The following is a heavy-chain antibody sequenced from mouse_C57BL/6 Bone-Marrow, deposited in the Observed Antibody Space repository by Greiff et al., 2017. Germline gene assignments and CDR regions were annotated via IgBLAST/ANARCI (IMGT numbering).Heavy chain of an antibody. CDR1: GYTFTSYW. D-gene: IGHD2-4*01. V-gene: IGHV1-69*01. Sequence: QVQLQQPGAELVTPGASVKLSCKASGYTFTSYWMHWVKQRPGQGLEWIGEIDPSDSYTNSNQKFKGKSTLTVDKSSSTAYMQLSRLTSEDSAVYYCASYDYDGYFDVWGTGTTVTVSS. CDR2: IDPSDSYT. J-gene: IGHJ1*03. CDR3: ASYDYDGYFDV.